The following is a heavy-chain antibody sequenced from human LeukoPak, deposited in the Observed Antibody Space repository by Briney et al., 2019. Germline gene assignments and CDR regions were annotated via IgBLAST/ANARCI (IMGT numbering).Heavy chain of an antibody. V-gene: IGHV3-74*01. CDR1: GFTFSNYW. CDR3: ARGESGSSLDS. Sequence: GGSLRLSCAASGFTFSNYWMHWVRQAPGKGLVWVSRIISDGSSTSFADSVKGRFTISRDNAKNTLYLQMNSLRSDDTAVYFCARGESGSSLDSWGHGTLVTVS. J-gene: IGHJ5*01. CDR2: IISDGSST. D-gene: IGHD3-3*01.